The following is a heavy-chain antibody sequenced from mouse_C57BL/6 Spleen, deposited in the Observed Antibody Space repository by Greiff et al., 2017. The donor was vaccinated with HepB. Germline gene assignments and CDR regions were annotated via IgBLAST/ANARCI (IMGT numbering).Heavy chain of an antibody. V-gene: IGHV1-82*01. CDR1: GYEFSSSW. D-gene: IGHD1-1*01. Sequence: QVQLKESGPELVKPGDSVKISCTASGYEFSSSWMHWVKQRPGKGLEWIGRIDPGDGDTNYNRKFKGKATLTADKSSSTAYMQLSSLTSDDSPVCDWASEYYDSCPIAYWGQGTLVTVSA. CDR2: IDPGDGDT. J-gene: IGHJ3*01. CDR3: ASEYYDSCPIAY.